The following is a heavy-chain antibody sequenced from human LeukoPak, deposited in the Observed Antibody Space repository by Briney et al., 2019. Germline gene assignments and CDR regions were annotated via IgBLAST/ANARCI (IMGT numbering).Heavy chain of an antibody. Sequence: GRSLRLSCAASGFTFSSYGMHWVRQAPSKGLEWVAVIWYDGSNKYYADSVKGRFTISRDNSKNTLYLQMNSLRAEDTAVYYCARVPRGIAAAKDLDFDYWGQGTLVTVSS. D-gene: IGHD6-13*01. CDR3: ARVPRGIAAAKDLDFDY. V-gene: IGHV3-33*01. CDR1: GFTFSSYG. J-gene: IGHJ4*02. CDR2: IWYDGSNK.